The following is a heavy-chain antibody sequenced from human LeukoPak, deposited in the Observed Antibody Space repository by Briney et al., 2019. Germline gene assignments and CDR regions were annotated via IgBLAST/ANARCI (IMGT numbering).Heavy chain of an antibody. D-gene: IGHD6-6*01. V-gene: IGHV4-39*01. CDR1: GFTFSDYY. Sequence: GSLRLSCAASGFTFSDYYMSWIRQPPGKGLEWIGSIYYSGSTYYNPSLKSRVTISVDTSKNQFSLKLSSVTAADTAVYYCARLRSRLSNIDYWGQGTLVTVSS. CDR2: IYYSGST. J-gene: IGHJ4*02. CDR3: ARLRSRLSNIDY.